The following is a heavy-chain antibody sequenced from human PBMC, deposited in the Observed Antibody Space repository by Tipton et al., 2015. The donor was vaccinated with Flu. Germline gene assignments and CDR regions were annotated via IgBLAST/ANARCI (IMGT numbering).Heavy chain of an antibody. J-gene: IGHJ4*02. V-gene: IGHV4-39*07. CDR3: TRDPLFNPFMVRGIIVDS. CDR1: GGSISGTDYY. D-gene: IGHD3-10*01. Sequence: TLSLTCTVSGGSISGTDYYWGWIRQLPGRGLECIGNIFYTGSAYYNPSLKSRVTISVDTSKNQFSLRLSSVTAADTAVYYCTRDPLFNPFMVRGIIVDSWGQGTLVAVSS. CDR2: IFYTGSA.